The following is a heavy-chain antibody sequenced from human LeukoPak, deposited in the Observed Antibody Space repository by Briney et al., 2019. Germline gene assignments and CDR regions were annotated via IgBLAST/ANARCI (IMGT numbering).Heavy chain of an antibody. V-gene: IGHV3-23*01. CDR1: GFTFSTFA. J-gene: IGHJ4*02. CDR3: AKDKFSVTMIVADY. Sequence: GGSLRLSCAASGFTFSTFAMSWVRQAPGKGLEWVSGISGSGASTYFADFVKGRFTISRDNSKNTLYLQMNSLRAEDTAVYYCAKDKFSVTMIVADYWGQGTLVTVSS. D-gene: IGHD3-22*01. CDR2: ISGSGAST.